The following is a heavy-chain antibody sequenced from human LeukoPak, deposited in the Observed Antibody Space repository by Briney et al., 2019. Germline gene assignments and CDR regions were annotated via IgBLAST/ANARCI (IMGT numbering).Heavy chain of an antibody. CDR3: ARGPKVADNYDILTGYYYFDY. V-gene: IGHV4-34*01. Sequence: SETLSLTCAVNGGPFSGYWWTWIRQPPGKGLEWIGEINHRGSTNYNPYLKSRVTISVDTSKNQFSLKLKSVTAADTAVYYCARGPKVADNYDILTGYYYFDYWGQGSLVTVSS. D-gene: IGHD3-9*01. J-gene: IGHJ4*02. CDR1: GGPFSGYW. CDR2: INHRGST.